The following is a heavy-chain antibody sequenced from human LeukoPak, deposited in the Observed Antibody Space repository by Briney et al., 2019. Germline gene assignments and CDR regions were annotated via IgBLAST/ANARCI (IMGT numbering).Heavy chain of an antibody. CDR3: ARDPHGYSSAYFDY. D-gene: IGHD6-19*01. V-gene: IGHV3-30*03. J-gene: IGHJ4*02. Sequence: GGSLRLSCAASGFTFSSYGMHWVRQAPGKGLEWVAVISYDGSNKYYADSVKGRFTISRDNSKNTLYLQMNSLRAEDTAVYYCARDPHGYSSAYFDYWGQGTLVTVSS. CDR1: GFTFSSYG. CDR2: ISYDGSNK.